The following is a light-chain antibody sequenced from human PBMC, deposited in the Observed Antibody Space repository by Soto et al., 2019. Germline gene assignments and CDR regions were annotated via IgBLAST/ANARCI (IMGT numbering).Light chain of an antibody. CDR1: ESIGSN. CDR2: GTS. V-gene: IGKV3-15*01. Sequence: EIVMTQSTATLSVSPGDRVTLSCRASESIGSNVAWYQQKPGQAPRLLMYGTSVRATGIPARFSGSGSETEFTLTISGLQPEEFAIYDWQQWIRWTLVHGTRLELK. J-gene: IGKJ1*01. CDR3: QQWIRWT.